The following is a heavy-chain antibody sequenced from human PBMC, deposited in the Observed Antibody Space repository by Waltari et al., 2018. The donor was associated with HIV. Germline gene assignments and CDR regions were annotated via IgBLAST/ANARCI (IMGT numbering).Heavy chain of an antibody. CDR2: LYHSGDT. CDR3: ARAVLRYFDNWFDP. Sequence: QVQLQESGPGLVKPSETLSLTCAVSGYSISRGYYWGWIRQPPGKGLEWIGSLYHSGDTYYNPSLKSRISISLDTSKDHFSLKLSSVTAADTAGYFCARAVLRYFDNWFDPWGQGTLV. J-gene: IGHJ5*02. CDR1: GYSISRGYY. D-gene: IGHD3-9*01. V-gene: IGHV4-38-2*01.